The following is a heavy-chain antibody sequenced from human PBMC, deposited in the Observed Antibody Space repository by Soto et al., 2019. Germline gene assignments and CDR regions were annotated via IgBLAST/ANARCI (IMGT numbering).Heavy chain of an antibody. CDR3: ARLWTVERYLQS. D-gene: IGHD1-1*01. CDR2: IFSNDEK. J-gene: IGHJ1*01. CDR1: GYSLSNARLG. V-gene: IGHV2-26*01. Sequence: QITLKESGPVLVKSTETLTLTCTVSGYSLSNARLGVAWIRQPPGKALEWLAHIFSNDEKSYNTSLESRLTISKDISRNQVVLTMTNMDPVDPATYYFARLWTVERYLQSWGQGTLVTVTS.